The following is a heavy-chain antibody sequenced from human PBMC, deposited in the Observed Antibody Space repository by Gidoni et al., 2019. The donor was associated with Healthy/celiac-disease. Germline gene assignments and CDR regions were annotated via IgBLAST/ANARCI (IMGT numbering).Heavy chain of an antibody. CDR1: GYSISSGYY. CDR2: IYHSGST. Sequence: QVQLQESGPGLVKPSETLSLTCTVSGYSISSGYYWGWIRQPPGKGLEWIGSIYHSGSTYYNPSLKSRVTISVDTSKNQFSLKLSSVTAADTAVYYCARDQYDFWSGYYRDWGQGTLVTVSS. V-gene: IGHV4-38-2*02. D-gene: IGHD3-3*01. J-gene: IGHJ4*02. CDR3: ARDQYDFWSGYYRD.